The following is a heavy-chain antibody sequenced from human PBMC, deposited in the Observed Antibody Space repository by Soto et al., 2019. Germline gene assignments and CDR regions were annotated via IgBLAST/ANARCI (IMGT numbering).Heavy chain of an antibody. CDR1: GGSISSYY. CDR3: AREGGESSDGLYYFDS. Sequence: SETLSLTCTVSGGSISSYYWSWIRQPPGKCLEWIGHIYYSGNTDYNPSLKSRLAISIDTSKNQFSLKLSSVTAADTAVYFCAREGGESSDGLYYFDSCGQGXLVTVSS. V-gene: IGHV4-59*12. J-gene: IGHJ4*02. D-gene: IGHD3-16*01. CDR2: IYYSGNT.